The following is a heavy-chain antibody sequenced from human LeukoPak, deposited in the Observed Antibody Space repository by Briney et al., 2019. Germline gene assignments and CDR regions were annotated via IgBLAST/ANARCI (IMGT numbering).Heavy chain of an antibody. CDR3: ARDRSPGNFDY. V-gene: IGHV3-21*01. CDR1: GFTFSSYG. CDR2: ISSSSTYI. D-gene: IGHD3-10*01. J-gene: IGHJ4*02. Sequence: GGSLRLSCAASGFTFSSYGMNWVRQAPGKGLEWVSSISSSSTYINYADSVKGRFTISRDNAKNSLYLQMNILTAEDTAVYYCARDRSPGNFDYWGQGTLVTVSS.